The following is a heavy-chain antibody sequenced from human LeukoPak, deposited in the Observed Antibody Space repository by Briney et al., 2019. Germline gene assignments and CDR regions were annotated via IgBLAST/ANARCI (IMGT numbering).Heavy chain of an antibody. J-gene: IGHJ4*02. CDR2: ISYDGSNK. D-gene: IGHD3-16*01. CDR3: AKTMTGYVWGSPNY. V-gene: IGHV3-30*18. CDR1: GFTFSSYG. Sequence: PGGSLRLSCAASGFTFSSYGMHWVRQAPGKGLEWVAVISYDGSNKYYADSVKGRFTISRDNSKNTLYLQMNSLRADDTAVYYCAKTMTGYVWGSPNYWGQGTLVTVSS.